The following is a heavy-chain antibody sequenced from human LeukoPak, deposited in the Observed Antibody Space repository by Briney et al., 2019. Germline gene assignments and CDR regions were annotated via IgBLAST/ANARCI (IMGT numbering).Heavy chain of an antibody. D-gene: IGHD3-9*01. CDR1: GGSFSGYY. Sequence: PSETLSLTFAVYGGSFSGYYWSWIRQPPGKGLEWIGEINHSGSTNYNPSLKSRVTISVDTSKNQFSLKLSSVTAADTAVYYCARARGDILTGYYYGYWGQGTLVTVSS. V-gene: IGHV4-34*01. CDR2: INHSGST. J-gene: IGHJ4*02. CDR3: ARARGDILTGYYYGY.